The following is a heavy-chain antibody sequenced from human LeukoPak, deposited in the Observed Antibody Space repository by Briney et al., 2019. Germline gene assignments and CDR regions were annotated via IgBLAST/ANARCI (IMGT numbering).Heavy chain of an antibody. D-gene: IGHD3-10*01. J-gene: IGHJ4*02. V-gene: IGHV3-7*01. Sequence: GGSLRLSCAASGSTFTKHWMSWVRQAPGKGLEWVANIKQDGSEKYYVDSAKGRFTISRDNAKNSLNLQMNSLRAEDTAVYYCVRNGGSLDYWGQGTLVTVSS. CDR1: GSTFTKHW. CDR2: IKQDGSEK. CDR3: VRNGGSLDY.